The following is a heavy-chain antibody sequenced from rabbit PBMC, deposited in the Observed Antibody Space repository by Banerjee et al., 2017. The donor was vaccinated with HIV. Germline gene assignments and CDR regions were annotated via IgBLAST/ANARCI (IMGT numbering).Heavy chain of an antibody. CDR2: IDTSSVNT. J-gene: IGHJ4*01. D-gene: IGHD6-1*01. Sequence: QSLEESGGDLVKPGASLTLTCTASGFDFSSSYYMCWVRQAPGKGLELIACIDTSSVNTADATWAKGRFTISKTSSTTVTLQMTSLTAADTATYFCASAYSDIYFDLWGQGTLVTVS. CDR3: ASAYSDIYFDL. V-gene: IGHV1S40*01. CDR1: GFDFSSSYY.